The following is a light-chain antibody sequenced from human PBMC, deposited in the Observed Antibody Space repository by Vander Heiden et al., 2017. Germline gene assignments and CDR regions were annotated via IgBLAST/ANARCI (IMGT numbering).Light chain of an antibody. J-gene: IGLJ2*01. V-gene: IGLV2-23*03. Sequence: SALTQPASVSGSPGQSITLSCTGTSSDVGSYNLVSWYQQHTGKAPKLMIYEGSKRPSGVSNRFSGSKSGNTASLTIAGLQAEDEADYYCCSYAGSSTVVVFGGGTKLTVL. CDR3: CSYAGSSTVVV. CDR1: SSDVGSYNL. CDR2: EGS.